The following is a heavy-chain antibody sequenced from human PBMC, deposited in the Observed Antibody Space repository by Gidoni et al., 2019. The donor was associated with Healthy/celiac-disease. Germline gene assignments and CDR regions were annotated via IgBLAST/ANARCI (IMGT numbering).Heavy chain of an antibody. V-gene: IGHV3-30*18. CDR1: TFSSYG. CDR3: AKDRGVYGSGSYYND. D-gene: IGHD3-10*01. Sequence: TFSSYGMHWVRQAPGKGLEWVAVISYDGSNKYYADSVKGRFTISRDNSKNTLYLQMNSLRAEDTAVYYCAKDRGVYGSGSYYNDWGQGTLVTVSS. J-gene: IGHJ4*02. CDR2: ISYDGSNK.